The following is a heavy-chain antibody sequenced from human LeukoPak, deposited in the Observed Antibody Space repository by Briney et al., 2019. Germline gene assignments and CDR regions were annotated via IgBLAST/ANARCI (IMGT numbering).Heavy chain of an antibody. V-gene: IGHV3-48*02. CDR1: GFTFSSYH. CDR3: VRDGPFGAPGMS. J-gene: IGHJ5*02. D-gene: IGHD3-10*01. Sequence: GGSLRLSCVASGFTFSSYHLNWVRQAPGEGLEWVAYVSSNSRTMYYADSVKGRFTISRDNANNSLYLQMTSLRDEDTAVYYCVRDGPFGAPGMSWGQGTLVTVSS. CDR2: VSSNSRTM.